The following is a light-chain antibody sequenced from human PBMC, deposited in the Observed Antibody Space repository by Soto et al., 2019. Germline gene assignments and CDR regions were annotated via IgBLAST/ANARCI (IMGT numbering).Light chain of an antibody. V-gene: IGKV1-9*01. CDR2: AAS. CDR3: QQLKSCPLS. J-gene: IGKJ4*01. CDR1: QGISSS. Sequence: IQLTQSPSSLSASVGDRVTITCRASQGISSSLAWYQQQPGKAPKLLIYAASTLQSGVPSRFSGSGSGTDFTLTISSLQPEDVATYYCQQLKSCPLSFGVGTTVESK.